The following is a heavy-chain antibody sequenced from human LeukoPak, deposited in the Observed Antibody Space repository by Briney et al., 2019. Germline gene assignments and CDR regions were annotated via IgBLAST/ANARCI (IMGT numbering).Heavy chain of an antibody. D-gene: IGHD3-22*01. CDR1: RFAFSNYG. V-gene: IGHV3-23*01. CDR2: ISGSGGST. J-gene: IGHJ4*02. CDR3: AKSSYYDTSGSYREYYFDY. Sequence: GGSLRLSCAVSRFAFSNYGMSWFRQAPGEGLEWVSAISGSGGSTYYADSVKGRFTISRDNSKNTLYLQMNSLRAEDTALYYCAKSSYYDTSGSYREYYFDYWGQGALVTVSS.